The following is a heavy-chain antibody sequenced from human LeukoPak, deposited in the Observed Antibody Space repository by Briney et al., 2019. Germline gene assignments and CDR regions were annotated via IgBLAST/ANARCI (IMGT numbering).Heavy chain of an antibody. CDR1: GVAISSYY. CDR2: IYYSGST. Sequence: SETLSLTCTVSGVAISSYYWSWIRQPPGKGLEWIGYIYYSGSTNYNPSLKSRVTISVDTSKNQFSLKLSSVTAADTAVYYCARHTGSSWYFESYNWFDPWGQGTLVTVSS. CDR3: ARHTGSSWYFESYNWFDP. J-gene: IGHJ5*02. V-gene: IGHV4-59*08. D-gene: IGHD6-13*01.